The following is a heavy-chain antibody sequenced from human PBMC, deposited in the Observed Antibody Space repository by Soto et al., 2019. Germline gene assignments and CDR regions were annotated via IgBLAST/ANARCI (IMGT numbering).Heavy chain of an antibody. CDR1: GFSFSTYS. CDR2: LSGGGSNT. Sequence: VPLLESGGGLVQPGGSLRLSCAASGFSFSTYSMAWVRQTPGKGLAWVSGLSGGGSNTFYADSVQGRFTISVDNSKNTVYLQTNSLRVEDTAVYYCARWDGYGDVWGQGTLVTVSS. J-gene: IGHJ4*02. V-gene: IGHV3-23*01. CDR3: ARWDGYGDV. D-gene: IGHD4-17*01.